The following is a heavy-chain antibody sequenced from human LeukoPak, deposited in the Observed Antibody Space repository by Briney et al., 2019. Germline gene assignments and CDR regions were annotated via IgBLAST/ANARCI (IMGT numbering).Heavy chain of an antibody. Sequence: PSETLSLTCTVSGGSISSSSYYWGWIRQPPGKGLEWIGSIYYSGSTYYNPSLKSRVTISVDTSKNQFSLKLSSVTAADTAVYYCARGRGSLRITIFGGTNWFDPWGQGTLVTVSS. J-gene: IGHJ5*02. CDR3: ARGRGSLRITIFGGTNWFDP. D-gene: IGHD3-3*01. V-gene: IGHV4-39*01. CDR1: GGSISSSSYY. CDR2: IYYSGST.